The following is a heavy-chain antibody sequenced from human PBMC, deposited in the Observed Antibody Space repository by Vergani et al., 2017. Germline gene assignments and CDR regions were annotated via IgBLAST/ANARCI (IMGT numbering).Heavy chain of an antibody. Sequence: EVQLVESGGGLVKPGGSLRLSCAASGFTFSSYSMNWVRQAPGKGLEWVSSISSSSSYIYYADSVKGRFTISRDNAKNSLYLQMNSLRAEDTDVYYCAREGEVVTMFGAFDIWGQGTMVTVSS. V-gene: IGHV3-21*01. CDR3: AREGEVVTMFGAFDI. CDR2: ISSSSSYI. D-gene: IGHD4-23*01. CDR1: GFTFSSYS. J-gene: IGHJ3*02.